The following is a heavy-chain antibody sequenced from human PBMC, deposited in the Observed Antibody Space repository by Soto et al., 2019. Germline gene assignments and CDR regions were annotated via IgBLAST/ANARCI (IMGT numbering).Heavy chain of an antibody. CDR1: GFPFSSYG. Sequence: QVRLVESGGGVVQPGRSVMLSCTVSGFPFSSYGFHWVRQAPGKGLEWVALISYDGDNEYYSDSVKGRFTISRANSKNPLYLQMTSLRREDTAVYYCANLVDRLGGLTVVAYWGRGTLVTVAS. CDR2: ISYDGDNE. D-gene: IGHD3-10*01. V-gene: IGHV3-30*18. CDR3: ANLVDRLGGLTVVAY. J-gene: IGHJ4*02.